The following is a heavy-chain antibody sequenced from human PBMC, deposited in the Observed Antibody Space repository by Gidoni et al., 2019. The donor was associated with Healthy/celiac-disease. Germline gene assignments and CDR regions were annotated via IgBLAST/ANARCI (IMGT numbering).Heavy chain of an antibody. CDR1: GGSISSSSYY. CDR3: ARPNSSGYDYYFDY. J-gene: IGHJ4*02. Sequence: QLQLQESGPGLVKPSETLSLTCTVPGGSISSSSYYWGWIRQPPGKGLEWIGSIYYSGSTYYNPSLKSRVTISVDTSKNQFSLKLSSVTAADTAVYYCARPNSSGYDYYFDYWGQGTLVTVSS. V-gene: IGHV4-39*01. D-gene: IGHD3-22*01. CDR2: IYYSGST.